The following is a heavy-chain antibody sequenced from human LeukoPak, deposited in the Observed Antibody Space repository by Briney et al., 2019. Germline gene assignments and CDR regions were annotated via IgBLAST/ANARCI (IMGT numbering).Heavy chain of an antibody. CDR3: AREVVDATPSRDYYYYMHV. V-gene: IGHV4-4*07. CDR2: IYISGST. Sequence: SETLSLTCTVSGGSISSYYWSWIRQSAGKGLEWIGRIYISGSTNYNPSLKSRVTMSVDTSKNQFSLKLTSVTAADTAVYYCAREVVDATPSRDYYYYMHVWGKGTTVTVSS. CDR1: GGSISSYY. J-gene: IGHJ6*03. D-gene: IGHD2-15*01.